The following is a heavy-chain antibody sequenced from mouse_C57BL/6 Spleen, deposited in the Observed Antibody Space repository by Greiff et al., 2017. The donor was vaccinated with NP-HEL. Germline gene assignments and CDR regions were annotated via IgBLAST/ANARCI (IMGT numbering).Heavy chain of an antibody. D-gene: IGHD3-2*02. V-gene: IGHV1-69*01. CDR2: IDPSDSYT. J-gene: IGHJ4*01. Sequence: QVQLQQPGAELVMPGASVKLSCKASSYTFTSYWMHWVKQRPGQGLEWIGEIDPSDSYTNYNQKFKGKSTLTVDKSSSTAYMQLSSLTSEDSAVYYCARSQTAQATGYAMDYWGQGTSVTVSS. CDR1: SYTFTSYW. CDR3: ARSQTAQATGYAMDY.